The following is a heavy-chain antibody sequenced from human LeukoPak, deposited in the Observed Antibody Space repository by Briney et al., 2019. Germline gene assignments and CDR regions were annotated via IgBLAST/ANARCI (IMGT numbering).Heavy chain of an antibody. V-gene: IGHV3-48*03. CDR1: GFTFSSYE. D-gene: IGHD1-1*01. CDR2: INSGGSTL. Sequence: QPGGSLRLSCAASGFTFSSYEMNWVRQAPGKGLEWVSYINSGGSTLYYADSVKGRFTISRDNAKNPLYLQMNSLRAEDTAVYYCARIHNLGILAHFDYRGQGTLVTVSS. CDR3: ARIHNLGILAHFDY. J-gene: IGHJ4*02.